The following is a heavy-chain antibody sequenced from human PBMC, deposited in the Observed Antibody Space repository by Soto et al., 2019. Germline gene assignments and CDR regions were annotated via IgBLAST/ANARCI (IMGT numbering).Heavy chain of an antibody. CDR3: ARRGAAASLIYYYYGMDV. CDR2: INHSGST. V-gene: IGHV4-34*01. Sequence: SETLSLTCAVYGGSSSGYYWSWIRQPPGKGLEWIGEINHSGSTNYNPSLKSRVTISVDTSKNQFSLKLSSVTAADTAVYYCARRGAAASLIYYYYGMDVWGQGTTVTV. D-gene: IGHD6-13*01. J-gene: IGHJ6*02. CDR1: GGSSSGYY.